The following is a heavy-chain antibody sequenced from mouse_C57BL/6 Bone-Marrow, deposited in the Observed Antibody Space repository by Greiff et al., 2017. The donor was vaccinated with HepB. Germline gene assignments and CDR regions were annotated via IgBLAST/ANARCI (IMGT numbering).Heavy chain of an antibody. V-gene: IGHV1-81*01. CDR1: GYTFTSYG. CDR2: IYPRSGNT. Sequence: VKLMESGAELARPGASVKLSCKASGYTFTSYGISWVKQRTGQGLEWIGEIYPRSGNTYYNEKFKGKATLTADKSSSTAYMELRSLTSEDSAVYFCARPDVGYAMDYWGQGTSVTVSS. CDR3: ARPDVGYAMDY. J-gene: IGHJ4*01.